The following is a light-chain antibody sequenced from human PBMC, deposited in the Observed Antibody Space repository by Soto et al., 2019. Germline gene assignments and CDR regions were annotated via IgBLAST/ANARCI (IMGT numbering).Light chain of an antibody. V-gene: IGKV1-16*01. CDR2: AAS. CDR3: QHYNGYPQT. J-gene: IGKJ5*01. Sequence: DIQMTQSPSSLSASVGDSVTITCRATEDISTFLAWFQQKPGKPPKSLIYAASRLQSGVPSRFSGSGSATDFTPAISSLQPEDFGTYYCQHYNGYPQTFGQGTRLEIK. CDR1: EDISTF.